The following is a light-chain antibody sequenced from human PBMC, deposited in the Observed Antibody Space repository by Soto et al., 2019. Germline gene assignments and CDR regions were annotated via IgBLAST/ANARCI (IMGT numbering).Light chain of an antibody. J-gene: IGKJ4*01. CDR1: QGISNY. Sequence: DIQMTQSPSSLSASVGDRVTIICRASQGISNYLAWYQQKPGKVPKLLIYAASTLQSGVPSRFSGSGSGTDFTLTISSLHPEDVATYYCQKYNSAPPNTFGGGTKVEIK. V-gene: IGKV1-27*01. CDR3: QKYNSAPPNT. CDR2: AAS.